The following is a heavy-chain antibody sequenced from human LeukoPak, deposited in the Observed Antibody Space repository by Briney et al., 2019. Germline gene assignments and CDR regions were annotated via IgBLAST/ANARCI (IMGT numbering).Heavy chain of an antibody. CDR1: GFTFSDYS. D-gene: IGHD5-18*01. CDR3: LRYNYGYYFDY. J-gene: IGHJ4*02. CDR2: ISSSSYSI. V-gene: IGHV3-48*01. Sequence: GSLRLSCAASGFTFSDYSMSWVRQAPGKGLEWISYISSSSYSIYYSDSVKGRFTISRDNAKNSLYLQMNSLRAEDTAVYYCLRYNYGYYFDYWGQGTLVTVSS.